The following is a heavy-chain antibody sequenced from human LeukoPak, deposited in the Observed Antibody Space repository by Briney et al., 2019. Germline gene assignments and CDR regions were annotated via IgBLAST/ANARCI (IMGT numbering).Heavy chain of an antibody. CDR1: GGSISSYY. Sequence: SETLSLTCTVSGGSISSYYWSWIRQPPGKGLEWIGYIYYSGSTNYNPSLKSRVTISVDTSKNQFSLKLSSVTAADTAVYYCARALYYYDSSGYFDYWGQGTLVTVSS. J-gene: IGHJ4*02. CDR2: IYYSGST. CDR3: ARALYYYDSSGYFDY. V-gene: IGHV4-59*01. D-gene: IGHD3-22*01.